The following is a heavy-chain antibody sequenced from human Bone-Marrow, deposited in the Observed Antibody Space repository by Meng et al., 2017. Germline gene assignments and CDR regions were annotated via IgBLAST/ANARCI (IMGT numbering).Heavy chain of an antibody. V-gene: IGHV3-21*01. CDR2: ISSSSSYI. D-gene: IGHD3-22*01. J-gene: IGHJ4*02. CDR3: ARGPHYYDSSGAIDY. Sequence: GESLKISCAASGFTFSSYSMNWVRQAPGKGLEWVSSISSSSSYIYYADSVKGRFTISRDNAKNSLYLQMNSLRAEDTAVYYCARGPHYYDSSGAIDYWGQGKLV. CDR1: GFTFSSYS.